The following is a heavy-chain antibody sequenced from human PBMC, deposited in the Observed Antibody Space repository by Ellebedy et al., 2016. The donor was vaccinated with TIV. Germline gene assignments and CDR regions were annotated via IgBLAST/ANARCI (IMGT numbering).Heavy chain of an antibody. J-gene: IGHJ6*02. D-gene: IGHD1-26*01. CDR1: GFTLEDHG. Sequence: GGSLRLSXSVSGFTLEDHGMSWVRQVPGKGLEWVSGINWNGGSTGYADSVQGQFTIYKDNAKNSVYLEMNSLRVEDTALYYCARGYSYGGFYYGMEVWGQGTTVIVSS. CDR2: INWNGGST. V-gene: IGHV3-20*03. CDR3: ARGYSYGGFYYGMEV.